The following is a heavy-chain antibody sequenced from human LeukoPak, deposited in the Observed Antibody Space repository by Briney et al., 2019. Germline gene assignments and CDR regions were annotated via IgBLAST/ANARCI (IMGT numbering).Heavy chain of an antibody. CDR2: IYHSGST. Sequence: SETLSLTXAVSGYSISSGYYWGWIRQPPGKGLEWIGSIYHSGSTYYNPSLKSRVTISVDTSKNQFSLKLSSVTAADTAVYYCALQSQYYYDSSGYYSFDYWGRGTLVTVSS. CDR1: GYSISSGYY. CDR3: ALQSQYYYDSSGYYSFDY. J-gene: IGHJ4*02. D-gene: IGHD3-22*01. V-gene: IGHV4-38-2*01.